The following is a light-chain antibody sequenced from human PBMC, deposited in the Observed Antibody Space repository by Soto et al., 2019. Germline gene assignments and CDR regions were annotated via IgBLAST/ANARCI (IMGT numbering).Light chain of an antibody. CDR3: QKRSVWPLT. J-gene: IGKJ4*01. V-gene: IGKV3-11*01. CDR1: QSVSSY. Sequence: EIVLTQSPATLSLSPGERATLSCRASQSVSSYLVWYQQKPGQAPRVLIYDASTRATGIPARFSGSGSGTDFTLTISTLQPEDFAVYYCQKRSVWPLTFGGGTKVEIK. CDR2: DAS.